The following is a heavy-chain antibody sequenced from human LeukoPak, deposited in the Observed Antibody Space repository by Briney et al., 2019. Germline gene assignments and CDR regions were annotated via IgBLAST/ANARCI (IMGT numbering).Heavy chain of an antibody. CDR3: ARDTTTILAVASDY. J-gene: IGHJ4*02. V-gene: IGHV4-59*12. Sequence: SETLSLTCTVSGGSISSYYWSWIRQPPGKGLEWIGYIYYSGSTNYNPSLKSRVTISVDTSKNQFSLKLSSVTAADTAVYYCARDTTTILAVASDYWGQGTLVTVSS. CDR2: IYYSGST. D-gene: IGHD6-19*01. CDR1: GGSISSYY.